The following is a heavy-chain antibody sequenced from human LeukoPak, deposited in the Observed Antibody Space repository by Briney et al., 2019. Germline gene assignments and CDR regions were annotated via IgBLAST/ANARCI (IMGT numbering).Heavy chain of an antibody. CDR3: ARVAAAGREDYYFDI. CDR1: GYSFTSYW. V-gene: IGHV5-51*01. J-gene: IGHJ2*01. Sequence: LGESLKISCKGSGYSFTSYWIVWVRQMPGKGLEWMGIIYPGDSDSRYSPSFQGQVTISVDKSISTAYLQWSSLKASDTAMYYCARVAAAGREDYYFDIWGRGTLVTVSS. D-gene: IGHD6-13*01. CDR2: IYPGDSDS.